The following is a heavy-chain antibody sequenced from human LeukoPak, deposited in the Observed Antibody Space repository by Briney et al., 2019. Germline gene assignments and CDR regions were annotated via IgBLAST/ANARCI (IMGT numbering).Heavy chain of an antibody. D-gene: IGHD2-15*01. V-gene: IGHV3-7*03. Sequence: GGSLRLSCAASGFTFSSYWMRWVRQAPGKGLEWVANIKQDGSEKYYVDSVKGRFTISRDNAKNSLYLQMNSLRAEDTAVYYCARGRYCSGGSCYFDPWGQGTLVTVSS. CDR1: GFTFSSYW. CDR3: ARGRYCSGGSCYFDP. CDR2: IKQDGSEK. J-gene: IGHJ5*02.